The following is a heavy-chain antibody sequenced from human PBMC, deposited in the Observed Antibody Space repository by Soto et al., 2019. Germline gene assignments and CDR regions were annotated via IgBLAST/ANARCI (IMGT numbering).Heavy chain of an antibody. V-gene: IGHV4-34*01. J-gene: IGHJ6*02. CDR1: GGSFSGYY. CDR3: GGSIAVSNYYHYGMGV. Sequence: PSETLSLTCAVYGGSFSGYYWSWIRQPPGKGLEWIGEINHSGSTNYNPSLKSRVTISVDTSNNQFSLKLSSVTPAETAGHYCGGSIAVSNYYHYGMGVWGQGTTVTVSS. D-gene: IGHD6-19*01. CDR2: INHSGST.